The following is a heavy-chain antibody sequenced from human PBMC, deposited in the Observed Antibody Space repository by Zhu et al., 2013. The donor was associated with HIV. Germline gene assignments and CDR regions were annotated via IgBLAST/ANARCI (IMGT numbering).Heavy chain of an antibody. CDR3: AGSGTPFWSGYDAFDI. CDR1: GYIFTTYG. D-gene: IGHD3-3*01. V-gene: IGHV1-18*01. J-gene: IGHJ3*02. CDR2: ISAYNGNT. Sequence: QLVQSGVEVKKPGASVKVSCKASGYIFTTYGISWVRQAPGQGLEWMGWISAYNGNTNYAQKLQGRVTMTTDTSTSTAYMELRSLRSDDTAVYYCAGSGTPFWSGYDAFDIWGQGTMVTVSS.